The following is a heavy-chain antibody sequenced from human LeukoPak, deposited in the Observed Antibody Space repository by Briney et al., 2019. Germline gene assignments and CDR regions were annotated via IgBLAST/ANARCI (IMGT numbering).Heavy chain of an antibody. CDR3: ARSPRRQKGRVDTAMANPYYYYYTDV. CDR1: GGTFSSYA. J-gene: IGHJ6*03. D-gene: IGHD5-18*01. CDR2: IIPIFGTA. Sequence: SVKVSCKASGGTFSSYAISWVRQAPGQGLEWMGGIIPIFGTANYAQKFQGRVTITTDESTSTAYMELSSLRSEDTAVYYCARSPRRQKGRVDTAMANPYYYYYTDVWGKGTTVTVSS. V-gene: IGHV1-69*05.